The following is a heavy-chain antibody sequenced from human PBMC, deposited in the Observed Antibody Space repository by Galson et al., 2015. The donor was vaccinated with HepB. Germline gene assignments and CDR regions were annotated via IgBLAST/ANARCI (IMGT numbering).Heavy chain of an antibody. J-gene: IGHJ2*01. CDR2: ISYDGSNK. CDR3: ARDPSTVTTSTVRGWYFDL. V-gene: IGHV3-30-3*01. CDR1: GFTFSSYA. D-gene: IGHD4-17*01. Sequence: SLRLSCAASGFTFSSYAMHWVRQAPGKGLEWVAVISYDGSNKYYADSVKGRFTISRDNSKNTLYLQMNSLRAEDTAVYYCARDPSTVTTSTVRGWYFDLWGRGTLVPVSS.